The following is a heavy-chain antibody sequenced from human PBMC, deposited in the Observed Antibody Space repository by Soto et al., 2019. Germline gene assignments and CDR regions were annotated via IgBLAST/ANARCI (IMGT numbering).Heavy chain of an antibody. J-gene: IGHJ1*01. D-gene: IGHD6-19*01. CDR1: GFTFDDYT. CDR3: AKGGFGIAVAGPLAEYFQH. Sequence: GESLKISCAASGFTFDDYTMHWVRQAPGKGLEWVSLISWDGGSTYYADSVKGRFTISRDNSKNSLYLQMNSLRTEDTALYYCAKGGFGIAVAGPLAEYFQHWGQGTLVTVSS. CDR2: ISWDGGST. V-gene: IGHV3-43*01.